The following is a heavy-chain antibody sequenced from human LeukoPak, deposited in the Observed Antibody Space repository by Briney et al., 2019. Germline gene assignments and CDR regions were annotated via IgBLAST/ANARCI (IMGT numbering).Heavy chain of an antibody. CDR2: INPDSGGT. J-gene: IGHJ5*02. Sequence: ASVEVSCKASGYTFTGYYMHWVRQAPGQGLEWMGWINPDSGGTNYAQKFQGRVTMTRDTSISTAYMELSRLRSDDTAVYYCARGLPAAPSGWFDPWGQGTLVTVSS. CDR1: GYTFTGYY. CDR3: ARGLPAAPSGWFDP. D-gene: IGHD2-2*01. V-gene: IGHV1-2*02.